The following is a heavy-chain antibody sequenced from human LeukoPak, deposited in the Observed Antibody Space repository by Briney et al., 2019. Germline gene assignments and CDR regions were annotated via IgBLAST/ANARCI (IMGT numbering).Heavy chain of an antibody. J-gene: IGHJ5*02. CDR2: INPSGGST. V-gene: IGHV1-46*01. CDR3: ARGYYDILTGYYRDENWFDP. CDR1: GYTFTSYY. Sequence: ASVKVSCKASGYTFTSYYMHWVRQAPGQGLEWMGIINPSGGSTSYAQKFQGRVTMTRDMSTSTVYMELSSLRSEDTAVYYCARGYYDILTGYYRDENWFDPWGQGTLVTVSS. D-gene: IGHD3-9*01.